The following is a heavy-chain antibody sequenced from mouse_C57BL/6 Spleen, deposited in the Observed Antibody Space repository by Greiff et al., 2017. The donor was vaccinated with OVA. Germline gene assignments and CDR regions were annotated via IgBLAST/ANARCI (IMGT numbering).Heavy chain of an antibody. J-gene: IGHJ4*01. CDR1: GYTFTDYN. Sequence: EVQLQQSGPELVKPGASVKMSCKASGYTFTDYNMHWVKQSHGKSLEWIGYINPNNGGTSYNQKFKGKATLTVNKSSSTAYMELRSLTSEDSAVYYCASYSNYENYAMDYWGQGTSVTVSS. CDR2: INPNNGGT. V-gene: IGHV1-22*01. D-gene: IGHD2-5*01. CDR3: ASYSNYENYAMDY.